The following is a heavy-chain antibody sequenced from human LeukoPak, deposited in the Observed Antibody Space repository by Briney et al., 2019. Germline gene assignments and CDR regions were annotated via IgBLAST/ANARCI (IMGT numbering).Heavy chain of an antibody. J-gene: IGHJ6*02. CDR1: GGSISSCY. V-gene: IGHV4-59*01. CDR2: IYYSGST. CDR3: ARAKSPPYYYGMDV. Sequence: SETLSLTCTVSGGSISSCYWSWIRQPPGKGLEWIGYIYYSGSTNYNPSLKSRVTISVDTSKNQFSLKLSSVTAADTAVYYCARAKSPPYYYGMDVWGQGTTVTVSS.